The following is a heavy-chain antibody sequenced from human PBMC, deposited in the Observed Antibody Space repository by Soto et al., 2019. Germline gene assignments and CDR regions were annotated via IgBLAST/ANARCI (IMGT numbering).Heavy chain of an antibody. CDR2: ISYSGST. CDR1: GGSISSGGYY. Sequence: TLSLTCTVSGGSISSGGYYWSWIRQHPGKGLEWIGYISYSGSTYYNPSLESRVTISVDTSKNQFSLKLSSVTAAGTAVYYCARDALSRDSIWGQGTLVTVSS. D-gene: IGHD3-22*01. J-gene: IGHJ4*02. V-gene: IGHV4-31*03. CDR3: ARDALSRDSI.